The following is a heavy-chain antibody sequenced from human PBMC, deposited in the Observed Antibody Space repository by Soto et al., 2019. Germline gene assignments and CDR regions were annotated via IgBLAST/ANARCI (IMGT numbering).Heavy chain of an antibody. D-gene: IGHD3-10*01. V-gene: IGHV3-13*01. CDR1: GFTYNSYD. CDR3: TRAAFGDGMDL. Sequence: DVQLVESGGGSVRPGGSLRLSCAAFGFTYNSYDMHWVRQVAGGGLEWVSSMGGAGAKEYAASVWGRFIISRDNAKNSLYLQMDSLRVGDTAVYYCTRAAFGDGMDLWGQGTPVTVSS. CDR2: MGGAGAK. J-gene: IGHJ6*02.